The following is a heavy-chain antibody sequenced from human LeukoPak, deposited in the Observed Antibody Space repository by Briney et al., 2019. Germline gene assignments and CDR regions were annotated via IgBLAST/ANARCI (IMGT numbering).Heavy chain of an antibody. CDR1: GFTFSTYA. J-gene: IGHJ4*02. V-gene: IGHV3-23*01. Sequence: GGSLRLSCAASGFTFSTYAVNWVRQAPGKGLEWVSAISGSGGSTYYADSVKGRFTISRDNSKNTLYLQMNSLRAEDTAVYYCAKDITSTVGYYFDYWGQGTLVTVSS. CDR2: ISGSGGST. D-gene: IGHD4-17*01. CDR3: AKDITSTVGYYFDY.